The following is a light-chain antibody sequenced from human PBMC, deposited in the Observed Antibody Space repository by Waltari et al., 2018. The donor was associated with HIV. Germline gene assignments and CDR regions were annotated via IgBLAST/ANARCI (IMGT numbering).Light chain of an antibody. V-gene: IGKV1-39*01. CDR1: QSISTY. CDR2: AAS. CDR3: QQGYSSPYT. J-gene: IGKJ2*01. Sequence: IHMTPSSSSRPASLGAAVIITCRASQSISTYLNWYQQKPGKAPKLLIYAASNLQSGVPSGFRGGGSGTDFSLTISSLQPEDFATYYCQQGYSSPYTFGQGTKVEIK.